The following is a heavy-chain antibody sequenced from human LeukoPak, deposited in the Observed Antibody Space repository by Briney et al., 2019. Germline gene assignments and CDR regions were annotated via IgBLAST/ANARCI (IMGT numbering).Heavy chain of an antibody. V-gene: IGHV3-66*01. CDR3: ARDPDLDAFDI. CDR1: GFTFSSYA. CDR2: IYSGGST. Sequence: PGRSLRLSCAASGFTFSSYAMSWVRQAPGKGLEWVSVIYSGGSTYYADSVKGRFTISRDNSKNTLYLQMNSLRAEDTAVYYCARDPDLDAFDIWGQGTMVTVSS. J-gene: IGHJ3*02.